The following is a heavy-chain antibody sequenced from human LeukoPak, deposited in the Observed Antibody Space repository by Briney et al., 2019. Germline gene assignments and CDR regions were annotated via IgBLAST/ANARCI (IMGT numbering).Heavy chain of an antibody. J-gene: IGHJ4*02. CDR3: ARGLAVHKQAIAVAGT. CDR2: INPNSGGT. Sequence: ASVKLSCTASGYTFTGYYMIWLRQAPGQRLEWMGWINPNSGGTNYAKKYPRRVTMTRDTSISTAYMELSRLRSDDTAVWHCARGLAVHKQAIAVAGTWGQGTLVTVSS. CDR1: GYTFTGYY. D-gene: IGHD6-19*01. V-gene: IGHV1-2*02.